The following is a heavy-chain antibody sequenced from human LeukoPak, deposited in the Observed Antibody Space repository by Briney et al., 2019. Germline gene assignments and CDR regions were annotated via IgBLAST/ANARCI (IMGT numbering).Heavy chain of an antibody. D-gene: IGHD2-2*01. CDR3: ARGEVVPAASYNWFDP. Sequence: GASVKVSCKASGYTFTGYYMHWVRQAPRQGLEWMGWINPNSGGTNYAQKFQGRVTMTRDTSISTAYMELSRLRSDDTAVYYCARGEVVPAASYNWFDPWGQGTLVTVSS. CDR1: GYTFTGYY. CDR2: INPNSGGT. J-gene: IGHJ5*02. V-gene: IGHV1-2*02.